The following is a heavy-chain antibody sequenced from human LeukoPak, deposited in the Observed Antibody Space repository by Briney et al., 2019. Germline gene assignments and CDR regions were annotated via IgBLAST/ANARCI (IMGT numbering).Heavy chain of an antibody. CDR3: ARDRSTKYSCDY. CDR1: GFTFSSHA. D-gene: IGHD2-2*01. CDR2: ISYDGSIK. J-gene: IGHJ4*02. Sequence: PGGSLRLSCAASGFTFSSHAMHWVRRAPGKGLEWVAFISYDGSIKYYADSVKGRFTISRDNSKNTLYLQMSGLRTEDTAVYYCARDRSTKYSCDYWGQGTLVSVSS. V-gene: IGHV3-30-3*01.